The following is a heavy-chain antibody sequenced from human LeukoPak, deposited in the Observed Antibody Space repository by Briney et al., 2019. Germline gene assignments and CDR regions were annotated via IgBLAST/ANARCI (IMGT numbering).Heavy chain of an antibody. CDR1: GFIFSSHR. CDR2: IKEDGSET. V-gene: IGHV3-7*03. Sequence: PGGSLRLSCAASGFIFSSHRMSWVRQAPGKGLEWVANIKEDGSETQCVDSVKGRFTISRDSSKNTLYLQMNSPRADDTAVYYCARDSNGPALWGQGTPVTVSS. CDR3: ARDSNGPAL. D-gene: IGHD2-8*01. J-gene: IGHJ4*02.